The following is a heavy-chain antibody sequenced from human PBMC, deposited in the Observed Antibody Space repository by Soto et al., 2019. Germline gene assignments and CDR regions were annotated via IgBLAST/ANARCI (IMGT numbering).Heavy chain of an antibody. CDR3: ARDIVVVAAGPESNWFDP. CDR1: GYTFTSYG. CDR2: ISAYNGNT. V-gene: IGHV1-18*01. J-gene: IGHJ5*02. Sequence: GASVKVSCKASGYTFTSYGISWVRQAPGQGLEWMGWISAYNGNTNYAQKLQGRVTMTTDTSTSTAYMELRSLRSDDTAVYYCARDIVVVAAGPESNWFDPWGQGTLVTVSS. D-gene: IGHD2-15*01.